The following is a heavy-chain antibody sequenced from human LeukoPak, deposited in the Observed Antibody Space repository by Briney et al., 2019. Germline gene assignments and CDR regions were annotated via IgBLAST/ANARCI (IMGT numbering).Heavy chain of an antibody. J-gene: IGHJ3*02. CDR2: INSDGSST. D-gene: IGHD2-2*01. Sequence: GGSLRLSCVASGFMFSSYWMNWVRQAPGKGLVWVSRINSDGSSTSYADSVRGRFTISRDNAKNTLFLQMNSLRAEDTAVYYCARGPGAFDIWGQGTMVTVSS. CDR3: ARGPGAFDI. CDR1: GFMFSSYW. V-gene: IGHV3-74*01.